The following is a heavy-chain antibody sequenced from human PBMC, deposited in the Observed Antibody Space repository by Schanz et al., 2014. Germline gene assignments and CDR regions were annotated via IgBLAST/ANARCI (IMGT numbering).Heavy chain of an antibody. V-gene: IGHV3-74*01. CDR2: INPAGTFT. CDR1: GFTFSSYW. Sequence: EVQLVESFLFLVTPLGSLRLSCAASGFTFSSYWMHWVRQAPGKGLVWVSRINPAGTFTNYADSVKGRFTVSRDNTKSTLYLQMNTLRGEDTALYYCVRDVSWNIDYWGQGALVTVSS. J-gene: IGHJ4*02. CDR3: VRDVSWNIDY. D-gene: IGHD1-1*01.